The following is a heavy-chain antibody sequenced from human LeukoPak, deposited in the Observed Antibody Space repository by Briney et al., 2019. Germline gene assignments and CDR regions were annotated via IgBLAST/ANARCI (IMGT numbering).Heavy chain of an antibody. CDR3: ARRASGSGSYY. V-gene: IGHV4-61*01. J-gene: IGHJ4*02. D-gene: IGHD3-10*01. CDR1: GGSFSSGNYY. Sequence: SETLSLTCTVSGGSFSSGNYYWGWSRQPPGRGLEWIGYIYNSGITNYNPSLKSRVTISVDTSKNQFSLKLSSATAADTAVYYCARRASGSGSYYWGQGTLVTVSS. CDR2: IYNSGIT.